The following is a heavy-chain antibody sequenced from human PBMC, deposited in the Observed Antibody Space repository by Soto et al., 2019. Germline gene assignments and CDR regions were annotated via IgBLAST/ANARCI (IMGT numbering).Heavy chain of an antibody. CDR1: GFSFSNYF. CDR2: ISNGGAVI. V-gene: IGHV3-11*01. J-gene: IGHJ2*01. CDR3: AKENWYPDL. Sequence: QVQLVESGGGLVKPGGSLRLSCAASGFSFSNYFMTWIRQAPGRGLEWVSYISNGGAVIHYADSVKGRFTSSRDNVEKLLYLQMNSLRVADTAVYYCAKENWYPDLWGRGTLVTVSS.